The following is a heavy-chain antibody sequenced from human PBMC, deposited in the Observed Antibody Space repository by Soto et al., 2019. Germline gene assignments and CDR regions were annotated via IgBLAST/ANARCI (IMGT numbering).Heavy chain of an antibody. CDR3: ARESNSASCGGDCYCDY. CDR1: GFTFSSYA. V-gene: IGHV3-30-3*01. J-gene: IGHJ4*02. CDR2: ISYDGSNK. Sequence: GSLRLSCAASGFTFSSYAMHWVRQAPGKGLEWVAVISYDGSNKYYADSVKGRFTISRDNSKNTLYLQMNSLRAEDTAVYYCARESNSASCGGDCYCDYWGQGTLVTVSS. D-gene: IGHD2-21*02.